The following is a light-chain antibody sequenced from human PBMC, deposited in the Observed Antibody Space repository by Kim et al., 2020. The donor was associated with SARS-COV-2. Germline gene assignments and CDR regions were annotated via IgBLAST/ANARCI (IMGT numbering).Light chain of an antibody. Sequence: QPATLSCTGNNDNVGYEGAAWLQQHQGHPPKRLSYRNNNRRSVISERFSASRSGNIASLTITGLQPEDEADYYCSAWDSSLSAWVFGGGTQLTVL. J-gene: IGLJ3*02. V-gene: IGLV10-54*04. CDR1: NDNVGYEG. CDR2: RNN. CDR3: SAWDSSLSAWV.